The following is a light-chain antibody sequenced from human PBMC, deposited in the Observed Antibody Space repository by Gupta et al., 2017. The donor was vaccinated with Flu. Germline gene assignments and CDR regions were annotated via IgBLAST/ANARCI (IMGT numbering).Light chain of an antibody. Sequence: EVVITQSPATLSVSPGERATLSCMASESVSSNLYWYQQPPDQAPRLLIYGASTRATGIPARFSGSGSGTELTLTISGRQPDDFVVYYCQQNNSWPYTFGQGTKLEIK. CDR2: GAS. CDR3: QQNNSWPYT. J-gene: IGKJ2*01. V-gene: IGKV3-15*01. CDR1: ESVSSN.